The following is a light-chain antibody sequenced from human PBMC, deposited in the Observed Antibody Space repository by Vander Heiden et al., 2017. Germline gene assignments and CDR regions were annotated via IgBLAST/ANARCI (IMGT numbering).Light chain of an antibody. CDR2: KAS. J-gene: IGKJ2*01. V-gene: IGKV1-5*03. Sequence: DIQMTQSPSTLSASVGDRVTITCRASQSISSWLAWYQQKPGKAPKLLIYKASSLESGVPSRFSGSGSGTEFTLTISSLQPDDFATYYCQQDNSYRSTFGQGTKLEIK. CDR3: QQDNSYRST. CDR1: QSISSW.